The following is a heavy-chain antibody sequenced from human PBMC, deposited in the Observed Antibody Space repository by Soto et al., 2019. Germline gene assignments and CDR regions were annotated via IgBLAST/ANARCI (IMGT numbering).Heavy chain of an antibody. Sequence: PSETLSLTCTVSGGSISSGDYYWSWIRQPPGKGLEWIGYIYYSGSTYYNPSLKSRVTISVDTSKNQFSLKLSSVTAADTAVYYCAALPSYSGSYGGFDPWGQGTLVTVSS. D-gene: IGHD1-26*01. CDR2: IYYSGST. V-gene: IGHV4-30-4*01. J-gene: IGHJ5*02. CDR3: AALPSYSGSYGGFDP. CDR1: GGSISSGDYY.